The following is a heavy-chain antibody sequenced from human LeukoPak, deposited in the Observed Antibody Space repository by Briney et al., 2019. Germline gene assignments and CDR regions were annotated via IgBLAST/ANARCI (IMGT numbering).Heavy chain of an antibody. CDR2: IIPIFGTA. CDR1: GGTFSSYA. D-gene: IGHD3-10*01. V-gene: IGHV1-69*05. CDR3: ARSPYYYGSGSPIYFDY. J-gene: IGHJ4*02. Sequence: ASVKVSCKASGGTFSSYAISWVRQAPGQGLEWMGRIIPIFGTANYAQKFQGRVTITTDESTSTAYMELSSLRSEDTAVYYCARSPYYYGSGSPIYFDYWGQGTLVTVSS.